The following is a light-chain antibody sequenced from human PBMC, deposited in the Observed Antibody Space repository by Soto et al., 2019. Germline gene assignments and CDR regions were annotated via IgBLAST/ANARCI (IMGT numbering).Light chain of an antibody. V-gene: IGKV1-39*01. J-gene: IGKJ5*01. CDR3: QQNYSIPIT. Sequence: DIQMTQSPSSLSASIGYRVTITCRPSQSISTYLNWYHQKPGKAPDLLIYAASSLKSGVPSRFSGSGSGTHFTLTITGLQHADFATYYCQQNYSIPITFGQGTRLEIK. CDR2: AAS. CDR1: QSISTY.